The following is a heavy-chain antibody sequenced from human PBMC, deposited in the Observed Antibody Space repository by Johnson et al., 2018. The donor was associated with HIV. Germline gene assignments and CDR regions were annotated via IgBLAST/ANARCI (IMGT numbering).Heavy chain of an antibody. CDR1: GFTVSSNY. D-gene: IGHD6-13*01. V-gene: IGHV3-66*02. J-gene: IGHJ3*02. CDR2: IYSDGST. CDR3: ARGGGSSSWYQADAFDI. Sequence: EVQLVESGGGLVQPGGSLRLSCVASGFTVSSNYISWVRQAPGRGLEWVSLIYSDGSTYYADSVKGRFTISRDDSKNTLYVQMNSLRPEDTAVYYCARGGGSSSWYQADAFDIWGQGTRVTVSS.